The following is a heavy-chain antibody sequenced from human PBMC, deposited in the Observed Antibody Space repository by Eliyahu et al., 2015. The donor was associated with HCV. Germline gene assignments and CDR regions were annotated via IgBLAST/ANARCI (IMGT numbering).Heavy chain of an antibody. V-gene: IGHV3-23*01. J-gene: IGHJ4*02. Sequence: EVQLLESGGGLVQPGGSLRLSCAASGFSFSSYAMXWVRQAPGKGLEWVSGISGSGASTDYADSVRGRFTISRDNSKNTLSLQMNSLRVEDTAVYYCAKDSRAWAAAGIDSWGQGTLVTVSS. CDR1: GFSFSSYA. CDR2: ISGSGAST. CDR3: AKDSRAWAAAGIDS. D-gene: IGHD6-13*01.